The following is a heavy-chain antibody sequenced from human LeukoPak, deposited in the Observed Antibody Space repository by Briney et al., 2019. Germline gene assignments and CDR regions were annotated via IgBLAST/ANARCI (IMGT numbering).Heavy chain of an antibody. CDR3: ARDPVRGVAGLFGFDP. CDR2: IYYRGST. Sequence: SETLSLTCTVSGGSISDYYWTWIRQSPGKGLEWIGYIYYRGSTNYNPSLKSRVTISVDTSKKQFSLKLSSVTAADTAVYYCARDPVRGVAGLFGFDPWGQGTLVTVSS. V-gene: IGHV4-59*12. D-gene: IGHD6-19*01. CDR1: GGSISDYY. J-gene: IGHJ5*02.